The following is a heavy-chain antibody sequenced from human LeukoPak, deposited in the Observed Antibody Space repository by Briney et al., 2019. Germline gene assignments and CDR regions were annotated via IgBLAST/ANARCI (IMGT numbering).Heavy chain of an antibody. CDR3: ARRWNYGRNYYIDV. V-gene: IGHV4-34*01. Sequence: SETLSLTCAVYGGSFSNYYWSWIRQPPGKGLEWVGEINDSGRTNYNPSLMSRVTVSVDTSKNQFSLRLTSVTATDTAVYYCARRWNYGRNYYIDVWGNGATVSVSS. D-gene: IGHD1-7*01. J-gene: IGHJ6*03. CDR1: GGSFSNYY. CDR2: INDSGRT.